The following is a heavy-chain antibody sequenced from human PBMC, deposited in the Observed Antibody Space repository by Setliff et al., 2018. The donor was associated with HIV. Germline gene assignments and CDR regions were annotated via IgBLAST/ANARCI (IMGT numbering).Heavy chain of an antibody. V-gene: IGHV4-4*07. Sequence: KPSETLSLTCTVSGGSISSYYWSWIRQPAGKGLEWIGRIYASGRTNYNPSLKSRVTLSVDTSKNQFSLKVTSVTAADTAIYFCVRNSGWALGSWGQGILVTVSS. CDR3: VRNSGWALGS. CDR2: IYASGRT. D-gene: IGHD3-16*01. CDR1: GGSISSYY. J-gene: IGHJ4*02.